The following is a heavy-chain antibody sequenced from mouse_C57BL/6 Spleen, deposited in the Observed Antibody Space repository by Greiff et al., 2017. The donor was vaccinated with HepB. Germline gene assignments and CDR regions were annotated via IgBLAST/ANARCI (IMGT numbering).Heavy chain of an antibody. Sequence: EVKLVESGPGLVKPSQSLSLTCSVTGYSITSGYYWNWIRQFPGNKLEWMGYISYDGSNNYNPSLKNRISITRDTSKNQFFLKLNSVTTEDTATYYCARVGWLGAMDYWGQGTSVTVSS. D-gene: IGHD2-3*01. J-gene: IGHJ4*01. CDR3: ARVGWLGAMDY. CDR2: ISYDGSN. V-gene: IGHV3-6*01. CDR1: GYSITSGYY.